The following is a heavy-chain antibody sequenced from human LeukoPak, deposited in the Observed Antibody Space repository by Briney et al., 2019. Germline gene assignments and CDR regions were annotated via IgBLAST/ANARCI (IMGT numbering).Heavy chain of an antibody. CDR2: IYTSGST. Sequence: SQTLSLTCTVSGGSISSGSYYWSWIRQPAGKGLEWIVRIYTSGSTNYNPSLKSRVTISVDTSKNQFSLKLSSVTAADTAVYYCARDWVPLWGSGSYSDYWGQGTLVTVSS. CDR3: ARDWVPLWGSGSYSDY. D-gene: IGHD3-10*01. J-gene: IGHJ4*02. V-gene: IGHV4-61*02. CDR1: GGSISSGSYY.